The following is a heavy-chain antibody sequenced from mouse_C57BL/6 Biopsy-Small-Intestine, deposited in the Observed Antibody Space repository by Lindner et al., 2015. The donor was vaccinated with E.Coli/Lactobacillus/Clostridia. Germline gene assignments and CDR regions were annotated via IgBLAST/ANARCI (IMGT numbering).Heavy chain of an antibody. V-gene: IGHV1-84*02. D-gene: IGHD2-2*01. J-gene: IGHJ4*01. CDR1: GYTFSTYD. CDR2: MNPNSGKT. CDR3: ARGGYYSETVGYKLENFDH. Sequence: SVKVSCKASGYTFSTYDINWVRQATGQGLEWMGWMNPNSGKTGYAQKFQGRVTLTRNTSINTAYMELSSLRSEDTAVYYCARGGYYSETVGYKLENFDHWGQGALVTVSS.